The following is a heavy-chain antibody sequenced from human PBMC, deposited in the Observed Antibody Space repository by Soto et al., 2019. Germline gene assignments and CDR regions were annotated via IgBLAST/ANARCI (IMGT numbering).Heavy chain of an antibody. CDR3: ARQLQGYCSSTSCPNWFDP. J-gene: IGHJ5*02. CDR1: GGSISSYY. V-gene: IGHV4-59*08. CDR2: IYYSGST. D-gene: IGHD2-2*01. Sequence: TSGTLSLTCTVSGGSISSYYWSWIRQPPGKGLEWIGYIYYSGSTNYNPSLKSRVTISVDTSKNQFSLKLSSVTAADTAVYYCARQLQGYCSSTSCPNWFDPWGQGTLVTVSS.